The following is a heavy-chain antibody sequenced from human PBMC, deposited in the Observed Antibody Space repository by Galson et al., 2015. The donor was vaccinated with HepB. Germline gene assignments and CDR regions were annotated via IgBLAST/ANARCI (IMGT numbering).Heavy chain of an antibody. D-gene: IGHD1/OR15-1a*01. J-gene: IGHJ4*02. CDR3: ATNTYFDY. CDR1: GFTFSSYA. CDR2: ISASGGST. Sequence: SLRLSCAASGFTFSSYAMSWVRQAPGKGLEWVSGISASGGSTYYADSVKGRFTISRDNSKNTLYLQMNSLRAEDTAIYYCATNTYFDYWGQGTLVTVSS. V-gene: IGHV3-23*01.